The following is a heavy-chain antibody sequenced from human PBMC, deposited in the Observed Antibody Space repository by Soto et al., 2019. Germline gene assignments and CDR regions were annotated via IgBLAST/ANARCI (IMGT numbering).Heavy chain of an antibody. CDR2: IKQDGSEK. J-gene: IGHJ4*02. D-gene: IGHD2-15*01. V-gene: IGHV3-7*01. CDR1: GFTFSSYW. CDR3: ARDRPVVVAATPFDY. Sequence: PGGSLRLSCAASGFTFSSYWMSWVRQAPGKGLEWVANIKQDGSEKYYVDSVKGRFTISRDNAKNSLYLQMNSLRAEDTAVYYCARDRPVVVAATPFDYWGQGTLVTVSS.